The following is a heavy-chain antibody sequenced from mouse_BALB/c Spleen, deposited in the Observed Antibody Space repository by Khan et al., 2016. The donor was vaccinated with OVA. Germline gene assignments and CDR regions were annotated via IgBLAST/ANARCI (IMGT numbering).Heavy chain of an antibody. V-gene: IGHV1-9*01. Sequence: QVQLQQSGGDLMKPGASFTISCTSTGYTFSSYWIEWVKQRPGHGLEWIGQIFPGSVSTTYNEKFKGKATFTADTSSNTAYMQLSSLTSEDSAVYCCARGGNGGFAYWGQGTLVTVSA. J-gene: IGHJ3*01. CDR1: GYTFSSYW. CDR2: IFPGSVST. CDR3: ARGGNGGFAY. D-gene: IGHD2-1*01.